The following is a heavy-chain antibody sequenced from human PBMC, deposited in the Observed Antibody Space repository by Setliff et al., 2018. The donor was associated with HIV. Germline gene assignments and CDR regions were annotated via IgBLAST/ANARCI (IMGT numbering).Heavy chain of an antibody. V-gene: IGHV3-21*01. CDR1: GFTFSSYW. D-gene: IGHD1-7*01. CDR3: ARPDNWNYGAYFDY. J-gene: IGHJ4*02. CDR2: ISSSSSYI. Sequence: GGSLRLSCAASGFTFSSYWMNWVRQAPGKGLEWVSSISSSSSYIYYADSVKGRFTISRDNAKNSLYLQMNSLRAEDTAVYYCARPDNWNYGAYFDYWGQGTLVTVSS.